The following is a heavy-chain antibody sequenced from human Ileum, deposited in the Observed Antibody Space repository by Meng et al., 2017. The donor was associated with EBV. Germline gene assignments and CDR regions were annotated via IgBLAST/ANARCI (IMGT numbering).Heavy chain of an antibody. Sequence: GQLQGSGPGLVKPSETLSLTCMVSGRSVSSGGNYWSWIRQPPGKGLEWIGYIYNSGSTNYNPSLKSRVTISVDTSKNQFSLKLSSVTAADTAVYYCARDGYSSGSDWGQGTLVTVSS. CDR1: GRSVSSGGNY. V-gene: IGHV4-61*08. J-gene: IGHJ4*02. D-gene: IGHD6-19*01. CDR3: ARDGYSSGSD. CDR2: IYNSGST.